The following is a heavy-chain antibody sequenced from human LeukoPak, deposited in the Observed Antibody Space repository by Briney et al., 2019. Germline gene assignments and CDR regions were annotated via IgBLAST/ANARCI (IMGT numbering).Heavy chain of an antibody. D-gene: IGHD3-22*01. CDR3: AKDRAGYYDSSGYYLGY. V-gene: IGHV3-43*02. CDR1: GFTFDDYA. Sequence: GGSLRLSCAASGFTFDDYAMHWVRQAPGKGLEWVSLISGDGGSTYYANSVKGRFTISRDNSKNSLYPQMNSLRTEDTALYYCAKDRAGYYDSSGYYLGYWGQGTLVTVSS. CDR2: ISGDGGST. J-gene: IGHJ4*02.